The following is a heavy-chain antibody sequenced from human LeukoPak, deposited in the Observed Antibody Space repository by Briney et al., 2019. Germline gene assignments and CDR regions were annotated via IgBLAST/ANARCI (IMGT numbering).Heavy chain of an antibody. J-gene: IGHJ6*03. V-gene: IGHV4-31*03. D-gene: IGHD1-14*01. CDR1: GGSISSGGYY. CDR2: IYYSGST. CDR3: VRDRLGYNGYYYYYMDV. Sequence: PSQTLSLTCTVSGGSISSGGYYWSWIRQHPGKGLEWIGYIYYSGSTYYNPSLKSRVTISVDTSKNQFSLKLSSVTAADTAVYYCVRDRLGYNGYYYYYMDVWGRGTTVTVSS.